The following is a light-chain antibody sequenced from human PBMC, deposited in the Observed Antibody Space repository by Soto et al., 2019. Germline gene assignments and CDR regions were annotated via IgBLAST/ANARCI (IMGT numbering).Light chain of an antibody. CDR3: ALLMGNGVSV. J-gene: IGLJ1*01. CDR2: STT. Sequence: QAVVTQESSFSVSPGGTVTLTCGLISGSVSTANNPNWYQQTPGQAPRTLIYSTTARSSGVPDRFSGSILGNKAALTISGAQADDESDYYCALLMGNGVSVFGTGTQLTVL. CDR1: SGSVSTANN. V-gene: IGLV8-61*01.